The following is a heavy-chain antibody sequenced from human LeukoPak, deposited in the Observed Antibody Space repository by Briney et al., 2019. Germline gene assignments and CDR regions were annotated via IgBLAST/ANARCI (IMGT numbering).Heavy chain of an antibody. Sequence: ASVKVSCKVSGYTLTELSMHWVRQAPGQGLEWMGWISDHNGNTNYAQKLQGRVTMTTDTSTNTAYMELRSLRSDDTAVYYCARVFTYSGSYNYYFDYWGQGTLVTVSS. D-gene: IGHD1-26*01. V-gene: IGHV1-18*01. CDR1: GYTLTELS. J-gene: IGHJ4*02. CDR2: ISDHNGNT. CDR3: ARVFTYSGSYNYYFDY.